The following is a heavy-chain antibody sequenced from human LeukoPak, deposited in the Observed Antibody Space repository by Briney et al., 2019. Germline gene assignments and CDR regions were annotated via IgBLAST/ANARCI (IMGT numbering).Heavy chain of an antibody. V-gene: IGHV1-18*01. CDR3: ARAGGIIEFFDL. J-gene: IGHJ2*01. CDR2: TSAYNGNT. D-gene: IGHD3-16*02. CDR1: GYTFTSYG. Sequence: ASVKVSCKASGYTFTSYGISWVRQAPGQGLEWMGWTSAYNGNTNYAQKLQGRVTMTRDTSTSTVYMELSGLRSEDTALYYCARAGGIIEFFDLWGRGTLVTVSS.